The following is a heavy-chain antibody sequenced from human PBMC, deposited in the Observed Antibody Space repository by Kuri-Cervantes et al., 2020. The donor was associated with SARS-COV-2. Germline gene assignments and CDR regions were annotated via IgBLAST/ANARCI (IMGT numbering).Heavy chain of an antibody. D-gene: IGHD2/OR15-2a*01. J-gene: IGHJ4*02. CDR3: TKGALSNTRHFDD. CDR1: GFTFGSYS. V-gene: IGHV3-23*01. Sequence: GESLKISCAASGFTFGSYSMAWVRQAPGKGLEFVSVISDSGGDIHYAGSVKGRFTISRDNSKNTLYLEVNSLRVEDTAVYYCTKGALSNTRHFDDWGQGILVTVSS. CDR2: ISDSGGDI.